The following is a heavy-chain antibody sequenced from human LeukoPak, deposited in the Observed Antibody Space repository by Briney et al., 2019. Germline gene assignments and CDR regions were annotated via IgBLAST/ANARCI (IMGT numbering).Heavy chain of an antibody. D-gene: IGHD1-26*01. J-gene: IGHJ4*02. CDR3: AREAEWELPLQGYYFDY. Sequence: PSETLSLTCTVSGGSISSGSYYWSWIRQPAGKGLEWIGRIYTSGSTNYNPSLKSRVTISVDTSKNQFSLKLSSVTAADTAVYYCAREAEWELPLQGYYFDYWGREPWSPSPQ. CDR1: GGSISSGSYY. V-gene: IGHV4-61*02. CDR2: IYTSGST.